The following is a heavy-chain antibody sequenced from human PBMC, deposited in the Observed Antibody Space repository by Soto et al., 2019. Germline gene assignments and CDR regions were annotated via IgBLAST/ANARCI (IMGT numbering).Heavy chain of an antibody. CDR1: GGTFSSYA. CDR3: ARGYSGGSGTYSYYGMDV. J-gene: IGHJ6*02. V-gene: IGHV1-69*01. Sequence: QAQLVQSGAEVKKPGSSVKVSCEASGGTFSSYAISWVRQAPGQGLEWMGGIIPIFGTPNYAQKFQGRVTITADESTSTAYMELNSLRSEDTAVYYCARGYSGGSGTYSYYGMDVWGQGTAVTVSS. CDR2: IIPIFGTP. D-gene: IGHD3-10*01.